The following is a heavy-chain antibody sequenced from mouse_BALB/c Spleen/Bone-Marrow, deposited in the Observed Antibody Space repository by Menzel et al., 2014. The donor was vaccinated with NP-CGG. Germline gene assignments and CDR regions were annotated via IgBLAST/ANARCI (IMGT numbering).Heavy chain of an antibody. CDR3: ASPSWFAY. Sequence: NKLEWMGYISYSGSTSYNPSLKSRISITRDTSKNQFSLQLNSVTTEDTATYYCASPSWFAYWVQGTLVTVSA. CDR2: ISYSGST. J-gene: IGHJ3*01. V-gene: IGHV3-2*02.